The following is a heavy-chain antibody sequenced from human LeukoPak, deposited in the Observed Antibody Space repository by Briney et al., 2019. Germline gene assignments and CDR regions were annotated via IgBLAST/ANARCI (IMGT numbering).Heavy chain of an antibody. CDR3: VVCGGDCYSFDY. CDR1: GGSISSYY. CDR2: IYYSGST. D-gene: IGHD2-21*02. J-gene: IGHJ4*02. V-gene: IGHV4-59*12. Sequence: SETLSLTCTVSGGSISSYYWSWIRQPPGKGPEWIGYIYYSGSTNYNPSLKSRVTISVDTSKNQFSLKLSSVTAADTAVYYCVVCGGDCYSFDYWGQGTLVTVSS.